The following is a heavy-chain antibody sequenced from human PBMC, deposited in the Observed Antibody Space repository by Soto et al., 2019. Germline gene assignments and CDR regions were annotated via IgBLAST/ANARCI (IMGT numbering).Heavy chain of an antibody. CDR2: ISGSGGHT. Sequence: GGSLRLSCTGTGFSFFSYAMSWVRQAPGKGLEWVSTISGSGGHTYYADSVKGRFVVSRDNDKNTVYLHMNSLTGEDTAVYFCAKIEMGWFAHWGQGTQVTVSS. CDR1: GFSFFSYA. J-gene: IGHJ5*02. D-gene: IGHD2-8*01. V-gene: IGHV3-23*01. CDR3: AKIEMGWFAH.